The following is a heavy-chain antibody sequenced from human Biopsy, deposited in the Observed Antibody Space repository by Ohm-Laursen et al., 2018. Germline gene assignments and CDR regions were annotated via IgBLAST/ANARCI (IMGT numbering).Heavy chain of an antibody. CDR1: GDSISSYY. V-gene: IGHV4-59*08. CDR3: ASRGLVMASDYYFDD. CDR2: VYYTGST. J-gene: IGHJ4*02. D-gene: IGHD3/OR15-3a*01. Sequence: SETLSLTCTVSGDSISSYYWSWIRQPPGKGLEWIGYVYYTGSTDYNPSLKSRVTISADTSKSQLSLHLTSVTAADTAVYYCASRGLVMASDYYFDDWGQGTLLTVSS.